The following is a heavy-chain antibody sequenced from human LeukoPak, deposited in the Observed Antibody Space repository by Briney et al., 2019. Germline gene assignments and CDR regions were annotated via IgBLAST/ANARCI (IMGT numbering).Heavy chain of an antibody. CDR2: INWIGGRT. CDR1: GFTFDDYG. J-gene: IGHJ4*02. D-gene: IGHD5-12*01. Sequence: PGGSLRLSCAASGFTFDDYGMSWVRQAPGKGLEWVSGINWIGGRTGYADSVKGRFTISRDNAKNSLYLQMNSLRAEDTALYYCARVPSRGYSGYDVDYWGQGTLVTVSS. V-gene: IGHV3-20*04. CDR3: ARVPSRGYSGYDVDY.